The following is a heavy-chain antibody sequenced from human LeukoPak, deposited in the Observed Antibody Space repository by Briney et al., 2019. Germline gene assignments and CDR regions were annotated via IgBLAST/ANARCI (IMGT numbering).Heavy chain of an antibody. CDR2: ISYDGSNK. V-gene: IGHV3-30*18. CDR3: AKEGYDILTGTPGYFDY. CDR1: GFTFSSYG. D-gene: IGHD3-9*01. Sequence: PGGSLRPSCAASGFTFSSYGMHWARQAPGRGLEWVAVISYDGSNKYYADSVKGRFTISRDNSKNTLYLQMNSLRAEDTAVYYCAKEGYDILTGTPGYFDYWGQGTLVTVSS. J-gene: IGHJ4*02.